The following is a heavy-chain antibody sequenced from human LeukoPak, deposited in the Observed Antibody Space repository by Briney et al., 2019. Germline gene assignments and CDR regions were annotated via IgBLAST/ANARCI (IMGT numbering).Heavy chain of an antibody. V-gene: IGHV3-7*01. D-gene: IGHD2-8*01. Sequence: PGESLRLSCAASGFSFTTYWMSWVRQAQGKGLEWVANINQDGTEKYYVDSVKGRFTISRDNGKNSLYLQMNSLRVEDTAVYYCAKDTGRYCTNGVCRAYYYYYMDVWGKGTTVTVSS. CDR1: GFSFTTYW. CDR3: AKDTGRYCTNGVCRAYYYYYMDV. CDR2: INQDGTEK. J-gene: IGHJ6*03.